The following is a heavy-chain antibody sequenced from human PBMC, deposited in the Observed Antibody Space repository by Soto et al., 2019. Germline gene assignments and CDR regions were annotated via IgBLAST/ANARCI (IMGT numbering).Heavy chain of an antibody. CDR3: AASSPGYYYGMDV. CDR1: GFTFSSYA. CDR2: ISGSGGST. D-gene: IGHD6-13*01. Sequence: LRLSCAASGFTFSSYAMSWVRQAPGKGLEWVSAISGSGGSTYYADSVKGRFTISRDNSKNTLYLQMNSLRAEDTAVYYCAASSPGYYYGMDVWGQGTKVTVSS. J-gene: IGHJ6*02. V-gene: IGHV3-23*01.